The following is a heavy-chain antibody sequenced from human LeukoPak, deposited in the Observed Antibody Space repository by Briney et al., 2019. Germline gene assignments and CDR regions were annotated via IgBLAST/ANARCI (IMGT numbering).Heavy chain of an antibody. D-gene: IGHD3-22*01. CDR2: ISSSSSTI. CDR3: ARGAPYYYDSSGYYPYYFDY. CDR1: GFTFSSYS. V-gene: IGHV3-48*01. J-gene: IGHJ4*02. Sequence: GGSLRLSCAASGFTFSSYSMNWVRQAPGKGLEWVSYISSSSSTIYYADSVKGRFTISRDNAKNSLYLQMNSLRAEDTAVYYCARGAPYYYDSSGYYPYYFDYWGQGTLVTVSS.